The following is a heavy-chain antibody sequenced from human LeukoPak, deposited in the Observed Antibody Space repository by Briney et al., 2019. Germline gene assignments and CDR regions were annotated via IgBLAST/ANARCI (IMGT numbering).Heavy chain of an antibody. D-gene: IGHD6-19*01. J-gene: IGHJ4*02. V-gene: IGHV4-38-2*02. CDR1: SYSISSGYY. Sequence: SETLSLTCTVSSYSISSGYYWGWIRQPPGKGLEWIGSIYHSGTTYYNPSLKSRVTISVDTSKNQLSLKLNSVTAADTALYYCTKSTSGALRGFDYWGQGTLVTVSS. CDR2: IYHSGTT. CDR3: TKSTSGALRGFDY.